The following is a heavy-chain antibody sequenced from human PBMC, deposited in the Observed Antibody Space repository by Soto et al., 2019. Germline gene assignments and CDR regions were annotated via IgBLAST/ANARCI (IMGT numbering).Heavy chain of an antibody. J-gene: IGHJ6*02. CDR1: GGSITSSY. Sequence: SDPLSLTCTVSGGSITSSYWRWIRRPPGKGLEWIAYIYDTGISGYTPSTSYNPSLKSRVTMSVDTSKSQFSLKLTSVTAAYTAVYYCARGEDAFFYYGLDVWGQGITVTSP. CDR2: IYDTGISGYTPST. V-gene: IGHV4-59*07. CDR3: ARGEDAFFYYGLDV.